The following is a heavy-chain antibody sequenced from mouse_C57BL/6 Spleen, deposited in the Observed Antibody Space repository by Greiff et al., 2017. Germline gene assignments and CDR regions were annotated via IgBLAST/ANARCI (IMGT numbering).Heavy chain of an antibody. J-gene: IGHJ4*01. V-gene: IGHV1-26*01. CDR3: ARKKDYDYDDY. Sequence: EVQLQQSGPELVKPGASVKISCKASGYTFTDYYMNWVKQSHGKSLEWIGDINPNNGGTSYNQKFKGKATLTVDKSSSTAYMELRSLTSEDSAVYYCARKKDYDYDDYWGQGTSVTVSS. CDR2: INPNNGGT. CDR1: GYTFTDYY. D-gene: IGHD2-4*01.